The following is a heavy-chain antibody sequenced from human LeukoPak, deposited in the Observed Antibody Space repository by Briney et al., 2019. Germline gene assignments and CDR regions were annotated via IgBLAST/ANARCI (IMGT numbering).Heavy chain of an antibody. CDR1: GFTFSNYW. D-gene: IGHD3-16*02. Sequence: PGRSLRLSCAASGFTFSNYWMHWVRQAPGKELVWVSHINSDASTTTYADFVKGRFTISRDNAKNTLYLQMNSLGAEDTAVYYCARDYDYPWGSYRYDAFDVWGQGTVVTVSS. CDR2: INSDASTT. J-gene: IGHJ3*01. CDR3: ARDYDYPWGSYRYDAFDV. V-gene: IGHV3-74*01.